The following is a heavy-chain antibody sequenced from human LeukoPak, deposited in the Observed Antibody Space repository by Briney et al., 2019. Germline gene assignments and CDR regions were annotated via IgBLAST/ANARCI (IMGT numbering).Heavy chain of an antibody. CDR3: ARAKSPLNREFDY. D-gene: IGHD3-16*02. V-gene: IGHV3-33*01. J-gene: IGHJ4*02. CDR1: GFTFSSYG. Sequence: PGRSLRLSCAASGFTFSSYGMHWVRQAPGKGLEWVAVIWYDGSNKYYADSVKGRFTISRDNSKNTLYLQMNSLRAEDTAVYYCARAKSPLNREFDYWGQGTLVTVSS. CDR2: IWYDGSNK.